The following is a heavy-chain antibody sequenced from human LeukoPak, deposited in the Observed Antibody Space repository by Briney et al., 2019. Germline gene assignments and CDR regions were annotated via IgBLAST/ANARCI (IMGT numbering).Heavy chain of an antibody. J-gene: IGHJ3*02. D-gene: IGHD2-15*01. V-gene: IGHV1-69*05. CDR2: IIPIFGTA. CDR3: ARGDRFTPYAFDI. CDR1: GYTFTSYG. Sequence: ASVTVSCKASGYTFTSYGISWVRQAPGQGLEWMGGIIPIFGTANYAQKFQGRVTITTDESTSTAYMELSSLRSEDTAVYYCARGDRFTPYAFDIWGQGTMVTVSS.